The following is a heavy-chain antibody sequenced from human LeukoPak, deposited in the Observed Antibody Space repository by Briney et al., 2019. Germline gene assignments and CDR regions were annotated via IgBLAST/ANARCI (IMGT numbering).Heavy chain of an antibody. V-gene: IGHV1-3*04. CDR3: ARDHSLGY. Sequence: ASVKVSCKASGYTFSTYVMHWVRQAPGQRLEWMGWINTGNGNTKYSQKFQGRVTITRDTSASTAYMELSSLRSEDTAVYYCARDHSLGYWGQGTLVTVSS. J-gene: IGHJ4*02. CDR2: INTGNGNT. D-gene: IGHD4-11*01. CDR1: GYTFSTYV.